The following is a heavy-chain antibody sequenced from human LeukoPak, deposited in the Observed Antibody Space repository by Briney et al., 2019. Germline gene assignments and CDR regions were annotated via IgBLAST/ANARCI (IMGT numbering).Heavy chain of an antibody. V-gene: IGHV1-8*01. CDR2: MNPNSGNT. Sequence: ASVKVSCKASGYTFTSYDINWVRQATGQGLEWMGWMNPNSGNTGYAQKFQGRVTMTRNTSISTAYMELSSLRSEDTAVYYCARALYCSGGSCYPNAFDIWGQGTMVTVSS. CDR1: GYTFTSYD. CDR3: ARALYCSGGSCYPNAFDI. D-gene: IGHD2-15*01. J-gene: IGHJ3*02.